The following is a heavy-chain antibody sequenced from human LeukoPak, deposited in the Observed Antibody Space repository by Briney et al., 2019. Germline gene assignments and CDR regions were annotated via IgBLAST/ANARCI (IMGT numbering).Heavy chain of an antibody. J-gene: IGHJ4*02. CDR2: ISYDGSNK. V-gene: IGHV3-30*04. CDR1: GFTFSSYA. CDR3: AKGPSGWYFDY. Sequence: GGSLRLSCAASGFTFSSYAMHWVRQAPGKGLEWVAVISYDGSNKYYADSVKGRFTISRDNSKNTLYLQTNSLRAEDTAIYYCAKGPSGWYFDYWGQGTLVTVSS. D-gene: IGHD6-19*01.